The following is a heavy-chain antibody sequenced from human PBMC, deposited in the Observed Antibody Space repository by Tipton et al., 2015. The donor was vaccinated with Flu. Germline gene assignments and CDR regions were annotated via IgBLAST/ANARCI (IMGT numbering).Heavy chain of an antibody. D-gene: IGHD4-11*01. Sequence: LRLSCTVSGGPITSGADYWSWIRQHPGKGLEWIGHIYYIGSTNYNPSLKSRVTISMDTSKNQFPLKLSSMTAADTAVYYCARRDYSNYVTVPKNWFDSWGQGTVVTVSS. J-gene: IGHJ5*01. CDR2: IYYIGST. V-gene: IGHV4-31*02. CDR1: GGPITSGADY. CDR3: ARRDYSNYVTVPKNWFDS.